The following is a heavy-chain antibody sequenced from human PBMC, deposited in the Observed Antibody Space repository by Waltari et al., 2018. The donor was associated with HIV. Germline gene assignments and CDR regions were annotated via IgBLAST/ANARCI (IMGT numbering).Heavy chain of an antibody. CDR3: ARDGRYSGYDHGMDV. CDR2: IYYSGST. CDR1: GGSISSYY. J-gene: IGHJ6*02. V-gene: IGHV4-59*01. D-gene: IGHD5-12*01. Sequence: VQLQESVPGLVPPSNTLSLTCTVSGGSISSYYWSWIRQPPWKGLEWIGYIYYSGSTNYNPSLKSLVTISVDTSKNQFSLKLSSVTAADTAVYYCARDGRYSGYDHGMDVWGQGTTVTVSS.